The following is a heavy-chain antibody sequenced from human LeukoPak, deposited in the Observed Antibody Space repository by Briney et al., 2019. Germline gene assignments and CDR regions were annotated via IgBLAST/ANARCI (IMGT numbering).Heavy chain of an antibody. J-gene: IGHJ3*02. CDR2: INWNGGSI. CDR3: ARTLSDIRSWGYAFDI. Sequence: PGGSLRLSCAASGFTFDNYGLSWVRQAPGKGLEWVSGINWNGGSIGYADSVKGRFAISRDNAKNSLYLQMNSLRAEDTALYYCARTLSDIRSWGYAFDIWGQGTMVTVSS. D-gene: IGHD2-21*02. V-gene: IGHV3-20*04. CDR1: GFTFDNYG.